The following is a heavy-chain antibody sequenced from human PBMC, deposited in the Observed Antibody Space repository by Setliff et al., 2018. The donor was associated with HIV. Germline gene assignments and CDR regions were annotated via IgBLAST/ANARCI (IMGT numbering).Heavy chain of an antibody. CDR2: INPSGGST. CDR1: GYTFTSYY. J-gene: IGHJ6*03. CDR3: ARDAFDYTAYYYSYMDV. Sequence: ASVKVSCKASGYTFTSYYIHWVRQAPGQGLEWMGRINPSGGSTSYAQKFQGRVTMTRDTSTSTVYMELSSLRSEDTAMYYCARDAFDYTAYYYSYMDVWGKGTTVTVS. V-gene: IGHV1-46*01. D-gene: IGHD4-4*01.